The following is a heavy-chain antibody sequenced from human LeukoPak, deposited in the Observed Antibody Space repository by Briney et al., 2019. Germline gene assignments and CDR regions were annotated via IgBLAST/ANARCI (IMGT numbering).Heavy chain of an antibody. V-gene: IGHV3-74*01. CDR3: ARVFWYDSSFDY. D-gene: IGHD3-22*01. CDR2: INSDGSST. Sequence: GGSLRLPCAASGFTFSSYWMHWVRQAPEKGLVWVSRINSDGSSTTYADSVKGRFTISRDNAKNTLYLQMNSLRAEDTAVYYCARVFWYDSSFDYWGQGTLVTVSS. CDR1: GFTFSSYW. J-gene: IGHJ4*02.